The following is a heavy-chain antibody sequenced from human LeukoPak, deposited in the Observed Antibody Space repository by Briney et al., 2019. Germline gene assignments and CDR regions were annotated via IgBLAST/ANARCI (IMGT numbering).Heavy chain of an antibody. D-gene: IGHD5-24*01. CDR3: ARASDPWLQLT. V-gene: IGHV3-7*05. J-gene: IGHJ5*02. CDR1: GLTFSNYW. Sequence: PGGSLRPSCAASGLTFSNYWMIWVRQAPGKGLEWVGNIKQDGSEKRYADSVRGRFSISRDNAQTSLYLQMNSLRAEDTAVYYCARASDPWLQLTWGQGTLVTVSS. CDR2: IKQDGSEK.